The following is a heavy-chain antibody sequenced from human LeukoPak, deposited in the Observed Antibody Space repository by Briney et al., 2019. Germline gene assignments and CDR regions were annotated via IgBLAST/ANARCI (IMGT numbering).Heavy chain of an antibody. V-gene: IGHV4-31*03. J-gene: IGHJ6*02. CDR2: ITYSGNT. D-gene: IGHD3-3*01. CDR3: ARIAYDALDSYYYGMDV. CDR1: GGSISSGPYY. Sequence: SETLSLTCTVSGGSISSGPYYWIWIRQHPGKGLEWIGYITYSGNTYYYPALNSRVTVSLDTSKTQFSLKLSSVTAADTAVYYCARIAYDALDSYYYGMDVGGQGTTVTVSS.